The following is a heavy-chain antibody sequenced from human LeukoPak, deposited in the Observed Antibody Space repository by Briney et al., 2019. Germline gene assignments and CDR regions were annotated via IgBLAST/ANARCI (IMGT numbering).Heavy chain of an antibody. Sequence: SETLSLTCTVSGGSISSSSYYWGWIRQPPGKGLEWIGSIYYSGRTFYNPSLKSRVAISVDTSKSQFSLNLISVTAADTAVYYCARDDGRGVVTPYWGQGTLVTVSS. D-gene: IGHD2-21*02. V-gene: IGHV4-39*07. CDR2: IYYSGRT. J-gene: IGHJ4*02. CDR3: ARDDGRGVVTPY. CDR1: GGSISSSSYY.